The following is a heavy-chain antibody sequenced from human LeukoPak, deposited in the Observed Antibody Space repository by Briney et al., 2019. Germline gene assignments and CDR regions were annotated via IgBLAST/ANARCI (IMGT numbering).Heavy chain of an antibody. J-gene: IGHJ6*03. CDR1: GFTFSSYG. Sequence: GGSLRLSCAASGFTFSSYGMHWVRQAPGKGLEWVAFIQYDRSNKYYADSVKGRCTISRDNSKNTLDLQMNSLRAEDTAVYYCAKNGLRFHSHYMDVCGKGTTVTISS. CDR2: IQYDRSNK. D-gene: IGHD5-12*01. V-gene: IGHV3-30*02. CDR3: AKNGLRFHSHYMDV.